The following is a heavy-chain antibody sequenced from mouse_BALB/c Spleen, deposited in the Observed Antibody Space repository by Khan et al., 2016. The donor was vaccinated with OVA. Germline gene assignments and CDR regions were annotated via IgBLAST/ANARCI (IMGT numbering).Heavy chain of an antibody. J-gene: IGHJ2*01. V-gene: IGHV5-6-4*01. D-gene: IGHD1-1*01. CDR1: GFAFSSYS. Sequence: EVELVESGGGLVKPGGSLKLSCAASGFAFSSYSMSWVRQTPEKRLEWVATITSGGSYTYYPDSVKGRFTISRDNAKNTLYLQMSSLKSEDTAMYYCTRDRNYYGSSFYFDYWGQGTTLTVFS. CDR3: TRDRNYYGSSFYFDY. CDR2: ITSGGSYT.